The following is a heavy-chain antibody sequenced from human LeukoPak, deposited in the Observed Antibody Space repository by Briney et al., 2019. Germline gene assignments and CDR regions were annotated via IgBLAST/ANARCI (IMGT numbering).Heavy chain of an antibody. CDR3: AKGHSGYEPNWFDP. CDR2: IRASGSST. Sequence: GGSLRLSCAASGFTFSSFAMGWVRQAPGKGLEWVSAIRASGSSTYYADSVKGRFTISRDNSENTLYLQMNSLRAEDTAVYYCAKGHSGYEPNWFDPWGQGTLVTVSS. V-gene: IGHV3-23*01. J-gene: IGHJ5*02. D-gene: IGHD5-12*01. CDR1: GFTFSSFA.